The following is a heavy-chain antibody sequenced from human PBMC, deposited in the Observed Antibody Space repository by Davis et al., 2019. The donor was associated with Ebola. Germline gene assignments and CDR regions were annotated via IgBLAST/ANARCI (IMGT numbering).Heavy chain of an antibody. CDR1: GFTFSSYE. J-gene: IGHJ6*02. CDR2: IKQDGSEK. Sequence: GESLKTPCAASGFTFSSYEMSWVRQAPGKGLEWVANIKQDGSEKYYVDSVKGRFTISRDNAKNSLYLQMNSLRAEDTAVYYCARDKVGVIAAAAYYYYGMDVWGQGTTVTVSS. D-gene: IGHD6-13*01. CDR3: ARDKVGVIAAAAYYYYGMDV. V-gene: IGHV3-7*01.